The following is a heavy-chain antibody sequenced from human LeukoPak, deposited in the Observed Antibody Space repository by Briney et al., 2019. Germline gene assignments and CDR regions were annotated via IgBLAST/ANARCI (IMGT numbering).Heavy chain of an antibody. CDR2: IGTAGDT. CDR3: TTAAFTYYDFWSGYLIDY. CDR1: GFTFSSYD. Sequence: GGSLRLSCAASGFTFSSYDMHWVRQATGKGLEWVSAIGTAGDTYYPGSVKGRFTISRENAKNSLYLQMNSLRAGDTAVYYCTTAAFTYYDFWSGYLIDYWGQGTLVTVSS. D-gene: IGHD3-3*01. J-gene: IGHJ4*02. V-gene: IGHV3-13*01.